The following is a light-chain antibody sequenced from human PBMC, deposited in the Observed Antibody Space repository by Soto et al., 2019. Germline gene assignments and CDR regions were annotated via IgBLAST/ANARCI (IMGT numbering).Light chain of an antibody. Sequence: EIGLTQSPGTLSLSPGERATLSGRAGQSINNRYLAWYQQKPCQAPSLLIYGASIRATGIPDRFIGSGSGTDFTLTISRLEPEDFAVYYCHQFRSSPGFTFGPGNTVAIK. CDR1: QSINNRY. J-gene: IGKJ3*01. V-gene: IGKV3-20*01. CDR3: HQFRSSPGFT. CDR2: GAS.